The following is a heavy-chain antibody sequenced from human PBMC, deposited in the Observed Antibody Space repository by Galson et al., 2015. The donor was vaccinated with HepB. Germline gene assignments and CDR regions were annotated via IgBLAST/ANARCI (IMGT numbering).Heavy chain of an antibody. CDR3: ARGEDIVVVPAARTGDYYYYGMDV. CDR2: INPNSGGT. CDR1: GYTFTGYY. V-gene: IGHV1-2*04. J-gene: IGHJ6*02. Sequence: SVKVSCKASGYTFTGYYMHWVRQAPGQGLEWMGWINPNSGGTNYAQKFQGWVTMTRDTSISTAYMELSRLRSDDTAVYYCARGEDIVVVPAARTGDYYYYGMDVWGQGTTVTVSS. D-gene: IGHD2-2*01.